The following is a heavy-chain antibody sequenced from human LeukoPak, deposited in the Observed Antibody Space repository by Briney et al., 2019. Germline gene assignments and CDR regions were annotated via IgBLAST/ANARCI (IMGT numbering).Heavy chain of an antibody. D-gene: IGHD1-26*01. J-gene: IGHJ6*03. Sequence: RASVKVSCKASGYTFTGYYMHWVRQAPGQGLEWMGWINPNSGGTNYAQKFQGRVTMTRDTSISTAYMELSRLRSDDTAVYYCARDPTTIVGAHYYYYYYMDVWGKGTTVTVSS. CDR3: ARDPTTIVGAHYYYYYYMDV. V-gene: IGHV1-2*02. CDR2: INPNSGGT. CDR1: GYTFTGYY.